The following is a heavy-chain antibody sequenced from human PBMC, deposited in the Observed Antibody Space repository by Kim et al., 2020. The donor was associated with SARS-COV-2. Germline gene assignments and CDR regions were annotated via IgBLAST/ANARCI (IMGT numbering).Heavy chain of an antibody. CDR3: ARCFVLGTTDYSFYGMDV. CDR1: GYTFTSYG. D-gene: IGHD1-26*01. CDR2: ISGYNGNT. J-gene: IGHJ6*02. V-gene: IGHV1-18*03. Sequence: ASVKVSCKASGYTFTSYGISWVRQAPGQGLEWLGWISGYNGNTNYAQKFQDRVTMTTETSTTTAYMELRSLSSDYMAVYYCARCFVLGTTDYSFYGMDVWGQGTTVTVSS.